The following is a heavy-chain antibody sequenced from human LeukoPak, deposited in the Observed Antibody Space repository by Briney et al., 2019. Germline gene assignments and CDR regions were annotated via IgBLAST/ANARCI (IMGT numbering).Heavy chain of an antibody. J-gene: IGHJ4*02. CDR1: GGSISRYY. Sequence: ETLSLTCTVSGGSISRYYWSCIRQSPGKGLEWIGYIYYSGSTNYNPSLKSRVTISVDTSKNQFSLKLSSVTAADTAVYYCARDSHPYYVWGQGTLVTVSS. CDR2: IYYSGST. V-gene: IGHV4-59*01. CDR3: ARDSHPYYV. D-gene: IGHD3-16*01.